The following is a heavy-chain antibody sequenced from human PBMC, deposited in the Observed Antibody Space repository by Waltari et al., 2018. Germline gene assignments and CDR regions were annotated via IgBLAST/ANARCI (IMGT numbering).Heavy chain of an antibody. Sequence: QVQLVQSGAEVKKPGASVKVSCKASGYTFTSYDINWVRQATGQGLEWMGWLNPNTGNTGYAQKFQGRVTMTRNTSISTAYMELSSLRSEDTAVYYCAREHCSSTSCRINWFDPWGQGTLVTVSS. CDR2: LNPNTGNT. CDR1: GYTFTSYD. CDR3: AREHCSSTSCRINWFDP. D-gene: IGHD2-2*01. V-gene: IGHV1-8*01. J-gene: IGHJ5*02.